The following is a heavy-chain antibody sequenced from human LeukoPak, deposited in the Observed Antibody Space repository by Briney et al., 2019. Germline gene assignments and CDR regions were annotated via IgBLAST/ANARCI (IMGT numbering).Heavy chain of an antibody. J-gene: IGHJ4*02. V-gene: IGHV3-23*01. CDR3: AKGRALEVAAAFNY. Sequence: GGSLRLSCAASGFTFSSYAMGWVHQAPGKGLEWVSAISGGGANTYYADSVKGRFTISRDNSKNTLYLQMNSLRADDTAVYYCAKGRALEVAAAFNYWGQGIVVTVSS. CDR2: ISGGGANT. CDR1: GFTFSSYA. D-gene: IGHD2-15*01.